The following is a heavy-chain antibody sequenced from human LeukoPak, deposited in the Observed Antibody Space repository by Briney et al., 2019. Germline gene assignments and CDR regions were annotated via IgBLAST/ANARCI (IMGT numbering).Heavy chain of an antibody. CDR1: DDSISSSSYY. Sequence: SETLSLTCTVSDDSISSSSYYWSWIRQPPGKGLEWIGYIYYSGSTNYNPSLKSRVTIPVDTSKNQFSLKLSSVTAADTAVYYCAREFLDSSFDPWGQGTLVTVSS. V-gene: IGHV4-61*01. D-gene: IGHD3-3*01. CDR3: AREFLDSSFDP. CDR2: IYYSGST. J-gene: IGHJ5*02.